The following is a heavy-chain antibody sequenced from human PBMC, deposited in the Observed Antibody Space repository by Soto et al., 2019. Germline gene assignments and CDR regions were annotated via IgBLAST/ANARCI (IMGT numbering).Heavy chain of an antibody. J-gene: IGHJ5*01. CDR1: GGTFSHYT. Sequence: SVKVSCKASGGTFSHYTFYWVRQAPGQGLEWMGGFIPILDKTDYAQKFQGRVAITASESTNTTYQDPSNRRSEDSGTYSCVMGFNYYGSGRYHDSWGQETLATV. CDR2: FIPILDKT. CDR3: VMGFNYYGSGRYHDS. V-gene: IGHV1-69*13. D-gene: IGHD3-10*01.